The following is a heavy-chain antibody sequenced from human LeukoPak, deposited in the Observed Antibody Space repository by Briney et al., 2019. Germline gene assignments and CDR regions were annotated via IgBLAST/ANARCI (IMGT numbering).Heavy chain of an antibody. Sequence: GGSLRLSCAASGFTFSSYWIHWVRQAPGKGLVWVSRINPDGSSTSYADSVKGRFTISRDNAKNTLYLQMNSLRAEDTAVYYCARAGSYYDKARFDPWGQGTLVTASS. J-gene: IGHJ5*02. V-gene: IGHV3-74*01. CDR2: INPDGSST. CDR1: GFTFSSYW. D-gene: IGHD1-26*01. CDR3: ARAGSYYDKARFDP.